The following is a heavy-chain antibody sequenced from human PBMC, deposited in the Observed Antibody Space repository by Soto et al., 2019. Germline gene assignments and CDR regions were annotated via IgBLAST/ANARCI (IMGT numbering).Heavy chain of an antibody. CDR1: GFTFSSYG. CDR3: ARVVVRAGSYYFDY. D-gene: IGHD3-22*01. J-gene: IGHJ4*02. Sequence: GGSLRISCAASGFTFSSYGMHWVRQAPGKGLEWVAVIRYDGSNNYYADSVKGRFTISRDNSKNTLYLQMNSLRAEDTAVYYCARVVVRAGSYYFDYWGQGTLVTVSS. CDR2: IRYDGSNN. V-gene: IGHV3-33*01.